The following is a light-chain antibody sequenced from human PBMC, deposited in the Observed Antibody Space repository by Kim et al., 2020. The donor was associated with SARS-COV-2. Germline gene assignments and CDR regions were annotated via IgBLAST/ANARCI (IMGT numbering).Light chain of an antibody. J-gene: IGLJ1*01. CDR1: SSNIGAGYD. Sequence: QSVLTQPPSVSGAPGQRVTISCTGSSSNIGAGYDVNWYQQFPGTAPKLLIYGNSSRPSGVPDRFSGSKSGTSVSLAITGLQAEDETDYYCQSYDSSLSGYVFGTGTKVTVL. CDR2: GNS. CDR3: QSYDSSLSGYV. V-gene: IGLV1-40*01.